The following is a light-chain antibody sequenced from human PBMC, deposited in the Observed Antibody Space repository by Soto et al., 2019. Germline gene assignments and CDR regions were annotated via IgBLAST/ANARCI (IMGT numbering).Light chain of an antibody. CDR3: QQRRGT. CDR1: QSVSIS. J-gene: IGKJ3*01. Sequence: EIVLARSPATLSLSPGERATLSCRASQSVSISLAWYQQKPGQAPRLLIYDASNRATGIPARFSGSGSGTDFTLTISSLEPEDFAVYYCQQRRGTFGPGTKVDIK. CDR2: DAS. V-gene: IGKV3-11*01.